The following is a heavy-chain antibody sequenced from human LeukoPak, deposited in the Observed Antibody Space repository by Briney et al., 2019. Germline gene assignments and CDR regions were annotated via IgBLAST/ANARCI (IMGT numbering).Heavy chain of an antibody. CDR3: ARDYCSSTSCFISDY. J-gene: IGHJ4*02. V-gene: IGHV3-23*01. CDR2: ISGSGGST. D-gene: IGHD2-2*01. Sequence: GGSLRLSCAASGFTFRSYAMRWVRQAPGKGLEWVSGISGSGGSTYYADSVKGRFTISRDNSKNTLYLQMNSLRAEDTAVYYCARDYCSSTSCFISDYWGQGTLVPVSS. CDR1: GFTFRSYA.